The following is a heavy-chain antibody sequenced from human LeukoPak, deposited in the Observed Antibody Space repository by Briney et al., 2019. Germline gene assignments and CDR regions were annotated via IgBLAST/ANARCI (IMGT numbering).Heavy chain of an antibody. Sequence: GESLRLSCAASGLTLSDCYMSWIRQAPGKGPECVAYIYPGGGVIYYADSVKGRFTIFRDNTKNSLYLQMSSLRAEDTAIYYCARDYHNKGHDYWGPGTLVTVSS. CDR2: IYPGGGVI. CDR3: ARDYHNKGHDY. D-gene: IGHD2/OR15-2a*01. V-gene: IGHV3-11*01. CDR1: GLTLSDCY. J-gene: IGHJ4*02.